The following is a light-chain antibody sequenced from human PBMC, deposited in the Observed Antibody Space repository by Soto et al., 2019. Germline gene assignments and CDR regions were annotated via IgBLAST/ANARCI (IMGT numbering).Light chain of an antibody. CDR1: QSVSSSY. Sequence: EIVLTQSPGTLSLSPGERVTLSCRASQSVSSSYLAWYQQKPGQAPRLLIYGASSRATGIPDRFSGSGSGTDFTLTISRLETEDFAVYYYQQYGRSPPFTFGQGTKLEIK. V-gene: IGKV3-20*01. CDR2: GAS. J-gene: IGKJ2*01. CDR3: QQYGRSPPFT.